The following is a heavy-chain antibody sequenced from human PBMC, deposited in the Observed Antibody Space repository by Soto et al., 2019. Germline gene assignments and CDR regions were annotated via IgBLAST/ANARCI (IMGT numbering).Heavy chain of an antibody. J-gene: IGHJ4*02. D-gene: IGHD6-13*01. Sequence: GGSLRLSCAASGFTFSSYGMHWVRQAPGKGLEWVAVIWYDGSNKYYADSVKGRFTISRDNSKNTLYLQMNSLRAEDTAVYYCARGIAAAGTEDYWGQGTLVTVSS. CDR3: ARGIAAAGTEDY. CDR2: IWYDGSNK. CDR1: GFTFSSYG. V-gene: IGHV3-33*01.